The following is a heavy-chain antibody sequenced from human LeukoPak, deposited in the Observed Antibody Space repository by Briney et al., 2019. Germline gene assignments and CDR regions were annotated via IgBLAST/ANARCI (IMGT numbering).Heavy chain of an antibody. J-gene: IGHJ4*02. D-gene: IGHD3-22*01. V-gene: IGHV3-23*01. CDR1: RFTFSTYA. CDR2: ISGSGGST. Sequence: GGSLGLSCAASRFTFSTYAMSWVRQAPGKGLEWVSAISGSGGSTYYADSVKGRFTISRDNSKNTLYLQMNSLKAEDTAVYYCAKEGYYEGQYYFDYWGQGTLVTVSS. CDR3: AKEGYYEGQYYFDY.